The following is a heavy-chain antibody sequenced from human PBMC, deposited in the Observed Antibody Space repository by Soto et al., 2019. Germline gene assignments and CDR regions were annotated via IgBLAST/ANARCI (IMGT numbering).Heavy chain of an antibody. D-gene: IGHD2-15*01. Sequence: SETLSLTCTVSGGSISPSYWCWVRQPPGKGLEWIGYLYYSGNTNYNPSLKSRVTISVDASKNQVSLRLTSVTAADTAVYYCARVGGVAARTFDYWGQGTVVTVSS. CDR1: GGSISPSY. CDR2: LYYSGNT. J-gene: IGHJ4*02. CDR3: ARVGGVAARTFDY. V-gene: IGHV4-59*01.